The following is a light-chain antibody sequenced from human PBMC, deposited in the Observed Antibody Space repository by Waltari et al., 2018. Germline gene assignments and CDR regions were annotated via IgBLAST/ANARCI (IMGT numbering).Light chain of an antibody. V-gene: IGLV1-44*01. J-gene: IGLJ2*01. CDR3: ATWDGRVNGVL. Sequence: QSVLTQAPSVSGTPGQRVTISCSGTNYNIGSGPVNWYQQVPGMSPKLLIDSNDQKPSGVPDRFSGSKSGTSASLAIRGLQSEDEADYYCATWDGRVNGVLFGGGTKVTVL. CDR2: SND. CDR1: NYNIGSGP.